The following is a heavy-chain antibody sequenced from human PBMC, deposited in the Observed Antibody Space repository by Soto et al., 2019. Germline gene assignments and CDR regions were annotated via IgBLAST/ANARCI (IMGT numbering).Heavy chain of an antibody. V-gene: IGHV3-9*01. J-gene: IGHJ6*02. Sequence: EVQLVESGGGLVQPGRSLRLSCAASGFTFDDYAMHWVRPAPGKGLEWVSGIRWNSGSIGYADSVKGRLTISRENAKNSLYRQWNRLRAEDTAVYYCAKESTLGGCGVMDVGGQGTTVTVSS. CDR3: AKESTLGGCGVMDV. CDR2: IRWNSGSI. D-gene: IGHD2-21*01. CDR1: GFTFDDYA.